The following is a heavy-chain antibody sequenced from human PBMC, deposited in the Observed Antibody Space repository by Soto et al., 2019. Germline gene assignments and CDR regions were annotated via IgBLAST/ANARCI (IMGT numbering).Heavy chain of an antibody. CDR2: IIPIFGTA. Sequence: SVKVSCKASGGTFSSYAISWVRQAPGQGLEWMGGIIPIFGTANYAQKFQGRVTITADESTSTAYMELSSLRSEDTAVYYCAIRGYSYGPPGYWGQGTLVTVSS. D-gene: IGHD5-18*01. J-gene: IGHJ4*02. V-gene: IGHV1-69*13. CDR1: GGTFSSYA. CDR3: AIRGYSYGPPGY.